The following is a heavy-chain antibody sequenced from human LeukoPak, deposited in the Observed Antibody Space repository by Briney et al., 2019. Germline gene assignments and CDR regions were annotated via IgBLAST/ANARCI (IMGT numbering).Heavy chain of an antibody. D-gene: IGHD3-3*01. CDR3: ARIAITIFGVVKGLDP. V-gene: IGHV3-7*01. Sequence: GGSLRLSCVASGITFSNYAVSWVRQAPGKGLEWVANIKQDGSEKYYVDSVKGRFTISRDNAKNSLYLQMNSLRAEDTAVYYCARIAITIFGVVKGLDPWGQGTLVTVSP. J-gene: IGHJ5*02. CDR1: GITFSNYA. CDR2: IKQDGSEK.